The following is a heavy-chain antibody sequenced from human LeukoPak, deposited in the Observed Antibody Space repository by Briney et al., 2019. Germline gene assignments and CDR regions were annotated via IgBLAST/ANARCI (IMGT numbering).Heavy chain of an antibody. J-gene: IGHJ4*02. CDR1: GFSFVDYT. CDR2: IRTKAYGGTT. Sequence: GGSLRLSCTVSGFSFVDYTMIWVRQAPGKGLEWLGCIRTKAYGGTTEYAASVKGRFTISRDDSKSIAYLQMNGLKTKDTAVYYCTRGLGFRAENGLWGGYYHNYWGQGTLVTVSA. CDR3: TRGLGFRAENGLWGGYYHNY. D-gene: IGHD3-3*01. V-gene: IGHV3-49*04.